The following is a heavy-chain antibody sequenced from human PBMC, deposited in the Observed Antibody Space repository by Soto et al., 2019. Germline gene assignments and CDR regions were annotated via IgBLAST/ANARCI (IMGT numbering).Heavy chain of an antibody. Sequence: QVQLVQSGAEVKKPGSSVKVSCKASGGTFSNYSIGWVRQAPGQGLEWMGGIIPIFGTANYGQQFQGRVTMTADEYTSTSYMELSSLRSDDTAVYYCARQCPQWLLPDSYYSYGMDAWGQGTTVTVSS. D-gene: IGHD6-19*01. CDR3: ARQCPQWLLPDSYYSYGMDA. J-gene: IGHJ6*02. CDR2: IIPIFGTA. V-gene: IGHV1-69*01. CDR1: GGTFSNYS.